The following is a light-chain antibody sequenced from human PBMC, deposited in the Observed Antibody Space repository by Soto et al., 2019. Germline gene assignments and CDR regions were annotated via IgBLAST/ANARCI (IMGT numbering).Light chain of an antibody. CDR1: QSVLYSSNNKNY. CDR3: EAYYSTPST. J-gene: IGKJ1*01. Sequence: DIVMTQSPDSLAVSLGEMATINGKSSQSVLYSSNNKNYLAWYRQKQGQPPKLLMSWASTRQSGVPDRFTGIGSGTVFNLTVSSLQAEDVVLYYCEAYYSTPSTFGQGTKVEIK. CDR2: WAS. V-gene: IGKV4-1*01.